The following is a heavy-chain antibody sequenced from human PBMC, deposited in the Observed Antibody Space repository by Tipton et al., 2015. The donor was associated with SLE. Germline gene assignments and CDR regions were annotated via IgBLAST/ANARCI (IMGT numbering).Heavy chain of an antibody. V-gene: IGHV4-34*01. CDR2: INHSGST. CDR3: ARGREVPYYYYYYMDV. CDR1: GGSFSGYY. Sequence: TLSLTCAVYGGSFSGYYWSWIRQPPGKGLEWIGEINHSGSTNYNPSLKSRVTISVDTSKNQFSLKLSSVTAADTAVYYCARGREVPYYYYYYMDVWGKGTTVTVS. D-gene: IGHD3-10*01. J-gene: IGHJ6*03.